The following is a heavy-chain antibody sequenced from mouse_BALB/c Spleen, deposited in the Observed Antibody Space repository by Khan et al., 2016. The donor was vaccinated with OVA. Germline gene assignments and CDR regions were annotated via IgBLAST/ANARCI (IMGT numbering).Heavy chain of an antibody. D-gene: IGHD1-1*01. Sequence: EVQLQESGPGLVKPSQSLSLTCTVTGYSITSDYAWNLIRQFPGNKLEWMGYLSYSGNTNNNPSLRSRIFITRDSSKNQFFLMLNSVTTEDTATYYCARIYGGDFDYWGQGTTLTVSS. J-gene: IGHJ2*01. CDR3: ARIYGGDFDY. CDR1: GYSITSDYA. CDR2: LSYSGNT. V-gene: IGHV3-2*02.